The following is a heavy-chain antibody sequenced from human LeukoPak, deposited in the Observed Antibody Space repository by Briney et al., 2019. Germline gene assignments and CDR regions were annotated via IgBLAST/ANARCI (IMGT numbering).Heavy chain of an antibody. CDR1: GYTFTSYG. CDR2: ISAYNGNT. D-gene: IGHD6-19*01. CDR3: ARDFLGIAVAGPYYYYGMDV. J-gene: IGHJ6*02. Sequence: ASVKVSCKASGYTFTSYGISWVRQAPGQGLEWMGWISAYNGNTNYAQKLQGRVTMTTDTSTSTAYMELRSLRSDDTAVYYCARDFLGIAVAGPYYYYGMDVWGQGTTVTVSS. V-gene: IGHV1-18*01.